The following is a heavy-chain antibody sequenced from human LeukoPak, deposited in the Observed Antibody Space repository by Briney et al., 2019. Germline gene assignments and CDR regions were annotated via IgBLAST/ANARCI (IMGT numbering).Heavy chain of an antibody. CDR1: GGSISSSSYY. CDR2: IYYGGST. Sequence: PSETLSLTCAVSGGSISSSSYYWNWIRQPPGKGLDWIGYIYYGGSTNYNPSLKSRVTISVDTSKNQFSLKLRSVTAADTAVYYCARGTIGSYTYWGQGTLVTVSS. CDR3: ARGTIGSYTY. D-gene: IGHD3-10*01. J-gene: IGHJ4*02. V-gene: IGHV4-61*01.